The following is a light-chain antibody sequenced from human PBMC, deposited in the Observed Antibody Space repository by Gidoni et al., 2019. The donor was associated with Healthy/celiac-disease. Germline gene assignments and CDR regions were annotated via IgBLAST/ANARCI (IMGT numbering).Light chain of an antibody. CDR1: QSISSY. CDR3: QRSYSTPPVT. V-gene: IGKV1-39*01. CDR2: AAS. J-gene: IGKJ4*01. Sequence: DIQMTQSPSSLSASVGDRVTITCRASQSISSYLNWYQQKPGKAPKLLIYAASSLQSGVPSRFSGSGSGTDFTLTISSLQPEDFATYCCQRSYSTPPVTFGGGTKVEIK.